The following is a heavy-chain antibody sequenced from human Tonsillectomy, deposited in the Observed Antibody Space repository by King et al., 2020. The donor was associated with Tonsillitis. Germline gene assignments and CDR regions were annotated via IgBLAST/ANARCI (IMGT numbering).Heavy chain of an antibody. Sequence: VQLVESGGGLVKPGESLRISCVASGFIFTNAWMNWVRQAPGKGLDWVGRIKSKTAGGTTDYAAPVKGRFTISRDDSKNMLYLQMDSLKTEDTAVYYCSTDRRNWGQGTLVTVSS. CDR2: IKSKTAGGTT. V-gene: IGHV3-15*07. CDR1: GFIFTNAW. CDR3: STDRRN. J-gene: IGHJ4*02.